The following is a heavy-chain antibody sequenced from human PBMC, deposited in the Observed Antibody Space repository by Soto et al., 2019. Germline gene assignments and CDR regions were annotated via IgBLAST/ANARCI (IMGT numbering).Heavy chain of an antibody. D-gene: IGHD3-22*01. CDR2: IYYTGNT. CDR3: ARTYDDSGPNSGGYGFDI. Sequence: SETLSLTCTVSCGSINSYYWSWIRQPPGKGLEWIGYIYYTGNTNYNPSLKSRVTISVDTSKNQFSLKLSSVTAADTAVYYCARTYDDSGPNSGGYGFDIWGQGTMVTVSS. CDR1: CGSINSYY. J-gene: IGHJ3*02. V-gene: IGHV4-59*01.